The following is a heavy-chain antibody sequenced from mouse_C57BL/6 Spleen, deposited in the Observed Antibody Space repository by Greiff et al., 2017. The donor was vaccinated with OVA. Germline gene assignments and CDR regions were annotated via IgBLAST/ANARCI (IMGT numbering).Heavy chain of an antibody. Sequence: QVQLQQSDAELVKPGASVKISCQVSGYTFTDHTIHWMKQRPEQGLEWIGSIYPRDGSTKYNAKFQGKATLTADKSSSTAYMQLNSLTSEDSAFYFCASSDGYDDAMDYWGQGTSVTVSS. J-gene: IGHJ4*01. CDR1: GYTFTDHT. V-gene: IGHV1-78*01. D-gene: IGHD2-2*01. CDR2: IYPRDGST. CDR3: ASSDGYDDAMDY.